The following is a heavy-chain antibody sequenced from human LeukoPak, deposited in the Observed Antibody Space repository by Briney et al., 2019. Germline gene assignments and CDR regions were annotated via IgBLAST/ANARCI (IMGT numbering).Heavy chain of an antibody. CDR3: AKKSGVGYYYDSSGYYLDY. V-gene: IGHV3-23*01. CDR2: ISGSGGST. J-gene: IGHJ4*02. CDR1: GFTFSSYA. D-gene: IGHD3-22*01. Sequence: GGSLRLSCAASGFTFSSYAMSWVRQAPGKGLEWGSGISGSGGSTYHADSVKGRFTISRDNSKNTLYLQMNSLRAEDTAVYYCAKKSGVGYYYDSSGYYLDYWGQGTLVTVSS.